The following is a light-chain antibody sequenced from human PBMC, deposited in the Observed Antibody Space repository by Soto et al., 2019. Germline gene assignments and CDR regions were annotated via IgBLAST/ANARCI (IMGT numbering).Light chain of an antibody. Sequence: QSVLTQPASVSGSPGQSITISCTGTSSDVGGHNYVSWYQQHQGKAPKLMIYDVSNRPSGVSNRFSGSKSGNTASLTISGLQAEDEGDYYCSSYTSSSTLEVFGTGTKLTVL. V-gene: IGLV2-14*03. CDR1: SSDVGGHNY. J-gene: IGLJ1*01. CDR3: SSYTSSSTLEV. CDR2: DVS.